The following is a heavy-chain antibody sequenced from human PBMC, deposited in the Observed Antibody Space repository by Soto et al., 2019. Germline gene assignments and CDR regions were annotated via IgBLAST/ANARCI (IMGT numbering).Heavy chain of an antibody. J-gene: IGHJ4*02. CDR1: GFTFSSYA. CDR3: AKGGGVGASTWYFDY. CDR2: ISGGGGNT. Sequence: EVQLLDSGGGFVQPGESLRLSCAASGFTFSSYAINWVRQAPGKGLEWVSTISGGGGNTYFADSVKGQFTISRDNSKNTLYLQMNSLRVEDTAVYYCAKGGGVGASTWYFDYWGQGTLVTVSS. V-gene: IGHV3-23*01. D-gene: IGHD1-26*01.